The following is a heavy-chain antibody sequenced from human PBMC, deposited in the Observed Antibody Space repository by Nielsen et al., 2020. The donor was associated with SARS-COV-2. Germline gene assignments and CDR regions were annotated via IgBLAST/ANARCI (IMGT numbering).Heavy chain of an antibody. D-gene: IGHD2-2*01. J-gene: IGHJ5*02. Sequence: WIRQPPGKGLEVIGQIHHSGSTNYNPSLKSRVTISIDKSKNHFSLKLTSVTAADTAVYYCARRPCQLLCLSPGWFDPWGQGTLVTVSS. CDR2: IHHSGST. CDR3: ARRPCQLLCLSPGWFDP. V-gene: IGHV4-4*02.